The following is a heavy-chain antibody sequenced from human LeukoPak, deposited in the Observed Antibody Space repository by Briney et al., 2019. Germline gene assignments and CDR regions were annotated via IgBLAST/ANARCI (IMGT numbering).Heavy chain of an antibody. J-gene: IGHJ4*02. CDR2: IKQDGSEK. CDR1: GFTFSSYW. V-gene: IGHV3-7*01. D-gene: IGHD3-22*01. Sequence: VGSLRLSCAASGFTFSSYWMSWVRQAPGKGLEWVADIKQDGSEKYYVDSVKGRFTISRDNAKNSLYLQMNSLRAEDTAVYYCARVDSSGYCYFDYCGQGTLVTVSS. CDR3: ARVDSSGYCYFDY.